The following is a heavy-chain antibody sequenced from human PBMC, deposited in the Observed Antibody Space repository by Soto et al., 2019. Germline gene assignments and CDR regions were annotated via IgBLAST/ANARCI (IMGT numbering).Heavy chain of an antibody. D-gene: IGHD3-10*01. Sequence: PSGRLSLTCAVCRGFISLSCWSWVRQPPGKGLEWIGEVNYSGTTSYNPSLKSRVIISLDKSKNQFSLKVTSVTAADTAVYYCTTQNPGSYHFDSWGQGHLVTVSS. V-gene: IGHV4-4*02. CDR3: TTQNPGSYHFDS. CDR1: RGFISLSC. CDR2: VNYSGTT. J-gene: IGHJ4*02.